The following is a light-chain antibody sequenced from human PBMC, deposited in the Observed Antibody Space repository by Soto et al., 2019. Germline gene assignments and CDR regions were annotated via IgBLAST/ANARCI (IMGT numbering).Light chain of an antibody. CDR1: QSVSSY. J-gene: IGKJ5*01. CDR2: DAS. V-gene: IGKV3-11*01. CDR3: QQRSNWAIT. Sequence: EIVLTQSPATLSLSPGERATLSCRASQSVSSYLAWYHQKPGQAPRLLIYDASNRATGIPARFSGSGSGTDFTLTISSLEPEDFAVYYCQQRSNWAITFGQGTRLANK.